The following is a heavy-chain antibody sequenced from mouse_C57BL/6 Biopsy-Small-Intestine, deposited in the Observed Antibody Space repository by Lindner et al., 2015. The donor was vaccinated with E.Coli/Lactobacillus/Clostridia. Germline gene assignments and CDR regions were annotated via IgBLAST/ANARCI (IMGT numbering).Heavy chain of an antibody. V-gene: IGHV1-81*01. CDR1: GYTFTSYG. Sequence: VQLQESGAELARPGASVKLSCKASGYTFTSYGISWVKQRTGQGLEWIGEIYPRSGNSYFNEKSKDKATLTADKSSSTAYMELRSLTSEDSAVYFCARWNDGYYGDYWGQGTSFTVSS. CDR3: ARWNDGYYGDY. D-gene: IGHD2-3*01. J-gene: IGHJ2*03. CDR2: IYPRSGNS.